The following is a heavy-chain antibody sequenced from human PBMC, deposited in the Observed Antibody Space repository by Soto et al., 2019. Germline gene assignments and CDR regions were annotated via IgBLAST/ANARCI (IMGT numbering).Heavy chain of an antibody. V-gene: IGHV3-49*04. Sequence: PGGSLRLSCAASGFIFSSYSMIWVRQAPGKGLEWVGFIRSKTYGGTTEYAASVKGRFSISRDDSKSIAYLQMNSLKTEDTAVYYCTRAAYDSSGYDYWGQGTLVTVSS. D-gene: IGHD3-22*01. CDR1: GFIFSSYS. J-gene: IGHJ4*02. CDR2: IRSKTYGGTT. CDR3: TRAAYDSSGYDY.